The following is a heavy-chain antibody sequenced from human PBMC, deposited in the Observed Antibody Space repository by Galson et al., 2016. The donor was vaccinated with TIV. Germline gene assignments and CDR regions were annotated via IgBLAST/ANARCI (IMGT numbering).Heavy chain of an antibody. V-gene: IGHV3-30*04. CDR1: GFTFSYYP. J-gene: IGHJ4*02. Sequence: SLRLSCAASGFTFSYYPMHWVRQAPGKALEWVAIISYDGTIGTYADSVKGRFTISRDNSKNTLYLQMNSLRAEDTAVYYCAREEASGHDAFRVTIGFENWGQGTLVTVSS. CDR2: ISYDGTIG. D-gene: IGHD5-12*01. CDR3: AREEASGHDAFRVTIGFEN.